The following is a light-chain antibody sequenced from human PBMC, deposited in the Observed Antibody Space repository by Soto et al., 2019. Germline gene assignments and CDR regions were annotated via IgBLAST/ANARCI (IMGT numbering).Light chain of an antibody. J-gene: IGKJ5*01. V-gene: IGKV1-9*01. CDR3: QQYITYST. CDR2: SAS. Sequence: IQLTQSPSSLSASVGDRVTITCQASRGISSYLAWYQQKPGKAPKLLVYSASTLQSGVPSRFSGSGSGPDFTLTISSLQPDDFATYYCQQYITYSTFGQGTRLEIK. CDR1: RGISSY.